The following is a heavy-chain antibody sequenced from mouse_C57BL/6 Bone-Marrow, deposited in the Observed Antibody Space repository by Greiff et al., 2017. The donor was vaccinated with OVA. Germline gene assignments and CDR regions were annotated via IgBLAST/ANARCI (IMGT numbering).Heavy chain of an antibody. Sequence: VQLQQSGAELVRPGASVKLSCTASGFNIKDDYMHWVKQRPEQGLEWIGWIDPENGDTEYASKFQGKATITADTSSNTAYLQLSSLTSEDTAVYYCTTDYYDSPDYWGQGTTLTVTS. V-gene: IGHV14-4*01. J-gene: IGHJ2*01. D-gene: IGHD1-1*01. CDR3: TTDYYDSPDY. CDR2: IDPENGDT. CDR1: GFNIKDDY.